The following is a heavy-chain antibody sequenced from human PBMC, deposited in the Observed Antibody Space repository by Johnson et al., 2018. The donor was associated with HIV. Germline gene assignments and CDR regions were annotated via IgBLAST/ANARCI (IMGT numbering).Heavy chain of an antibody. CDR1: GVTFDDHG. D-gene: IGHD1-1*01. CDR3: ARDGSNFGAFDI. CDR2: ISWNSGSI. V-gene: IGHV3-9*01. Sequence: VELVESGGGLVKPGGSLRLSCADPGVTFDDHGMTWVRQAPGKGLEWVSGISWNSGSIGYADSVKGRFTISRDNAKNSLYLQMNSLRAEDTAVYYCARDGSNFGAFDIWGQGTMVTVSS. J-gene: IGHJ3*02.